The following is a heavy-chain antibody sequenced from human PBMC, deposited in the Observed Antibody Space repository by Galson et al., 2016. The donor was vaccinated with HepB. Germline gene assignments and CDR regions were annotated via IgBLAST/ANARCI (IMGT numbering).Heavy chain of an antibody. Sequence: SLRLSCAASGFTFSSSWMYWVRQAPGKGLVWVSRIDSDGITTAYADSVKGRFTISRDNAKNTLYLQMNSLSAEDTAVYYCATGGGRRSKYYGMDVWGHGTMVTVSS. V-gene: IGHV3-74*01. CDR1: GFTFSSSW. CDR3: ATGGGRRSKYYGMDV. J-gene: IGHJ6*02. CDR2: IDSDGITT. D-gene: IGHD1-26*01.